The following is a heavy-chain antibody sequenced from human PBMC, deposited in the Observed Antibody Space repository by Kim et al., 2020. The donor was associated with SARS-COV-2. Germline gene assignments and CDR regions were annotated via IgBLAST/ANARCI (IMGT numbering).Heavy chain of an antibody. CDR3: ASGPIWKGGIYFYWLPGPPTPYYGMDD. D-gene: IGHD3-9*01. J-gene: IGHJ6*02. V-gene: IGHV3-21*01. CDR2: ISNNSSYI. Sequence: GGSLRLSCAASGFTFSSYSMNWVRQAPGKGLEWVSSISNNSSYIYYADSVKGRFTISRDNAKNSLYLQMNSLRAEDTAVYYCASGPIWKGGIYFYWLPGPPTPYYGMDDWGQGTTVTVSS. CDR1: GFTFSSYS.